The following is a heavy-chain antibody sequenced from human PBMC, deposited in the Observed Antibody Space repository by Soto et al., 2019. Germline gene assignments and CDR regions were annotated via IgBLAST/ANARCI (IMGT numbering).Heavy chain of an antibody. CDR3: ARDSTSWFPYHGIVV. D-gene: IGHD6-13*01. CDR2: VSDSGST. J-gene: IGHJ6*02. Sequence: SETLSLTCTVSGGSIDYYYWSWIRQPPGKGLEWIGCVSDSGSTNYNPSLRSRVTISVDTSKNQFSLNVNSVTAADTAVYYCARDSTSWFPYHGIVVWGRGTTVTVSS. V-gene: IGHV4-59*01. CDR1: GGSIDYYY.